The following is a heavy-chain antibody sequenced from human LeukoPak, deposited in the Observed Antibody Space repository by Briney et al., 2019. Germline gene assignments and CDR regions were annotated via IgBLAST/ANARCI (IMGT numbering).Heavy chain of an antibody. D-gene: IGHD4-23*01. V-gene: IGHV3-23*01. CDR1: GFTFSSYG. CDR3: AKDDRSGGNAGRSEY. J-gene: IGHJ4*02. Sequence: AGGSLRLSCAASGFTFSSYGLSWVRQAPGKGLEWVSSISGSGGDTYYADSVKGRLTISRDNSKNTLLLQMKSLRAEDTAVYYCAKDDRSGGNAGRSEYWGQGTLVTVSS. CDR2: ISGSGGDT.